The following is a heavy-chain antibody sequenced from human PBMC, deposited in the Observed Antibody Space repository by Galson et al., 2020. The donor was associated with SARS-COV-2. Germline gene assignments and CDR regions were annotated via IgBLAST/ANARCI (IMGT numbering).Heavy chain of an antibody. J-gene: IGHJ5*02. V-gene: IGHV3-48*03. CDR1: GFTFSSYE. CDR2: ISSSGSTI. Sequence: GGSLRLSCAASGFTFSSYEMNWVRQAPGKGLEWVSYISSSGSTIYYADSVKGRFTISRDNAKNSLYLQMNSLRAEDTAVYYCARDSSGWYEGVSVHAPNWFDPWGQGTLVTVSS. D-gene: IGHD6-19*01. CDR3: ARDSSGWYEGVSVHAPNWFDP.